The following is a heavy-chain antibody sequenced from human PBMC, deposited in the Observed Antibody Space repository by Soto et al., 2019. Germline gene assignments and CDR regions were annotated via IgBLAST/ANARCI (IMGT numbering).Heavy chain of an antibody. Sequence: SETLSLTCAISGDSVSSNSAVWNWIRQSPSRGLEWLGRTYYRSKWYNDYAVSVKSRITINPDTSKNQFSLQLNSVTPEDTAVYYCARGWLQSGFDIWGQGTMVTVS. CDR1: GDSVSSNSAV. CDR2: TYYRSKWYN. J-gene: IGHJ3*02. D-gene: IGHD5-12*01. CDR3: ARGWLQSGFDI. V-gene: IGHV6-1*01.